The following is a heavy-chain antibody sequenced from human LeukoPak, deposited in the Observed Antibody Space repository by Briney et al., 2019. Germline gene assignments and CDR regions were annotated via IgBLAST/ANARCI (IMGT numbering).Heavy chain of an antibody. CDR1: GYSISSGYY. D-gene: IGHD3-10*01. Sequence: PSETLSLTCAVSGYSISSGYYWGWIRQPPGKGLEWIGSIYHSGSTYYNPSLKSRVTISVDTSKNQFSLKLSSVTAADTAVYYCASTMVRAAFDIWGQGTMATVSS. J-gene: IGHJ3*02. CDR3: ASTMVRAAFDI. V-gene: IGHV4-38-2*01. CDR2: IYHSGST.